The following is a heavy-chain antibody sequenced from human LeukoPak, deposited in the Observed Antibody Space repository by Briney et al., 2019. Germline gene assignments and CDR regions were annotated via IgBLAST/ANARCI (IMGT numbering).Heavy chain of an antibody. CDR3: AILWVPDYGAIPLDY. Sequence: ASVKVSCKASGYTFTSYDINWVRQATGQGLEWMGWMNPNSGNTGYAQKFQGRVTMTRNTSISTGYMELSSLRSEDTAVYYCAILWVPDYGAIPLDYWGQGTLVTVSS. CDR2: MNPNSGNT. V-gene: IGHV1-8*01. J-gene: IGHJ4*02. D-gene: IGHD4-17*01. CDR1: GYTFTSYD.